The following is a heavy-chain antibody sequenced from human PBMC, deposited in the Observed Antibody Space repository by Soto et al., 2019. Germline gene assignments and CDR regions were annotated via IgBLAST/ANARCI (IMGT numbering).Heavy chain of an antibody. Sequence: LILSCAASGFTFSGYGIHWVRQAPGKGLEWVAIISYDGSNKYYADSVKGRFTISRDNSKNTLYLQMSDLRGEDTAMYYCARDRVGATNDNYYGMDVWGQGTTVTVSS. CDR1: GFTFSGYG. D-gene: IGHD1-26*01. V-gene: IGHV3-30*03. CDR2: ISYDGSNK. J-gene: IGHJ6*02. CDR3: ARDRVGATNDNYYGMDV.